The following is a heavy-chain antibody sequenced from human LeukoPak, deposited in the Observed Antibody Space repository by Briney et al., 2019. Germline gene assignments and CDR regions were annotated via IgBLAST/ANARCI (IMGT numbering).Heavy chain of an antibody. J-gene: IGHJ4*02. D-gene: IGHD3-22*01. Sequence: PAGTLRLSCAASGFTFSSYWMSWVRQAPGKGLEWVANIKKDGSNKYYVDSVKGRFTISRDNAKNSLYLQMNSLRAEDTAVYYCARSHSSGCPDYWGQGTLVSVSS. CDR2: IKKDGSNK. CDR3: ARSHSSGCPDY. V-gene: IGHV3-7*01. CDR1: GFTFSSYW.